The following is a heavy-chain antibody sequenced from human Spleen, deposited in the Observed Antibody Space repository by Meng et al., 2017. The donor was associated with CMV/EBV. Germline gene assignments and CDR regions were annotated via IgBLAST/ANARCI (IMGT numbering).Heavy chain of an antibody. Sequence: ETLSLTCAASGFTFSSYSMNWVRQAPGKGLEWVSSISSSSSYIYYADSVKGRFTISRDNAKNSLYLQMNSLRAEDTAVYYCAREVAGVPARIFDYWGQGTLVTVSS. J-gene: IGHJ4*02. CDR3: AREVAGVPARIFDY. CDR1: GFTFSSYS. D-gene: IGHD6-19*01. V-gene: IGHV3-21*01. CDR2: ISSSSSYI.